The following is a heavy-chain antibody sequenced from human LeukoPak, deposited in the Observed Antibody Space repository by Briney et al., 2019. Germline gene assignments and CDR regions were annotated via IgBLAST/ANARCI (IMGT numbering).Heavy chain of an antibody. J-gene: IGHJ3*02. V-gene: IGHV4-4*07. CDR2: FQPSGNT. CDR1: GDSIRTSY. CDR3: ARGVATIRAFDI. D-gene: IGHD5-12*01. Sequence: PSETLSLTCTVSGDSIRTSYWSWIRQPAGKGLEWIGRFQPSGNTNYNPSLKSRLTLSVDTSKNQFSLKLTSVTAADTAVYYCARGVATIRAFDIWGQGTMVTVSS.